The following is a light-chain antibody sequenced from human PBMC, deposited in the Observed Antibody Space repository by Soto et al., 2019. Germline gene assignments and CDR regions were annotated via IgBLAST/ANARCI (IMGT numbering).Light chain of an antibody. J-gene: IGLJ2*01. Sequence: SYELTQPPSVSVSPGQTASITCSGDKLGDVYACWYQQKAGQSPVLVIYEDSKRPSGIPERFSGSNSGNTATLTISGTQAMDEADYYCQAWDSSTRDVVFGGGTQLTVL. CDR3: QAWDSSTRDVV. CDR1: KLGDVY. CDR2: EDS. V-gene: IGLV3-1*01.